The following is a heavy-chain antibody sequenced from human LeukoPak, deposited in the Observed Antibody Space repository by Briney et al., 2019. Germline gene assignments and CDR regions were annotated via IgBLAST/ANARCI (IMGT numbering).Heavy chain of an antibody. D-gene: IGHD3-9*01. CDR3: ARDRYDVGVAFDF. CDR1: GYMFAVFG. Sequence: ASVKVSCKASGYMFAVFGITWVRQAPGQGLECMGSIRVHNGDTNYAQKFQGRLTMTTDTSATTAYVELRSLKSDDTAVYYCARDRYDVGVAFDFWGQGTMVTVSS. V-gene: IGHV1-18*01. J-gene: IGHJ3*01. CDR2: IRVHNGDT.